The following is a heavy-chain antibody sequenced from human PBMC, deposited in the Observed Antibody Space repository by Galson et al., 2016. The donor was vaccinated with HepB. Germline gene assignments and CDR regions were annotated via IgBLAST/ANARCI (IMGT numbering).Heavy chain of an antibody. J-gene: IGHJ6*02. CDR1: RFTFSSYA. CDR3: AKEGTIFGVVPYGMDV. Sequence: SLRLSCAASRFTFSSYAMSWVRQAPGKGLEWVSVISGSGGSTYYADSVKGRFIISRDNSKNTLYLQMNSLRAEDTAVYYCAKEGTIFGVVPYGMDVWGQGTKVIVSS. V-gene: IGHV3-23*01. D-gene: IGHD3-3*01. CDR2: ISGSGGST.